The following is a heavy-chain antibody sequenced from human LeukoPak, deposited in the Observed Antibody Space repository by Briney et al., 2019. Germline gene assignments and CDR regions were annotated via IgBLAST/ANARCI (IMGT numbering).Heavy chain of an antibody. D-gene: IGHD2-2*02. Sequence: GASVKVSCKASGYTFTSYGISWVRQAPGQGLEWMGWISAYNGNTNYAQKLQGRVTMTTDTSTSTAYMELRSLRSDDTAVYCCARVIGYCSSTSCYTDDAFDIWGQGTMVTVSS. CDR1: GYTFTSYG. V-gene: IGHV1-18*01. CDR2: ISAYNGNT. J-gene: IGHJ3*02. CDR3: ARVIGYCSSTSCYTDDAFDI.